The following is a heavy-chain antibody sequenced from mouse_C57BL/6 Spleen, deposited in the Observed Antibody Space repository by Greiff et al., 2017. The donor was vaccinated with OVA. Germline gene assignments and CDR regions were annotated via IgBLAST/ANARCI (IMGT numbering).Heavy chain of an antibody. D-gene: IGHD1-1*01. Sequence: DVHLVESGGGLVKPGGSLKLSCAASGFTFSDYGMHWVRQAPEKGLEWVAYISSGSSTIYYADTVKGRFTISRDNAKNTLFLQMTSLRSEDTAMYYCARSYGDWYFDVWGTGTTVTVSS. V-gene: IGHV5-17*01. CDR1: GFTFSDYG. CDR3: ARSYGDWYFDV. CDR2: ISSGSSTI. J-gene: IGHJ1*03.